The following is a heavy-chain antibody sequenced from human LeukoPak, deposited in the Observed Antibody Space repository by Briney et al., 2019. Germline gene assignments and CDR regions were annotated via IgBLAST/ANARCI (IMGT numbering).Heavy chain of an antibody. V-gene: IGHV3-66*01. CDR1: GFTVSSNY. J-gene: IGHJ4*02. CDR3: ARKTDSGGQGDY. Sequence: GGSLKLSCAASGFTVSSNYMSWVRQAPGKGLEWVSAIYSGGSTYYADSVKGRFTISRDNSKNTLYLQMNSLRAEDTAVYYCARKTDSGGQGDYWGPGTLVTGSS. CDR2: IYSGGST. D-gene: IGHD3-22*01.